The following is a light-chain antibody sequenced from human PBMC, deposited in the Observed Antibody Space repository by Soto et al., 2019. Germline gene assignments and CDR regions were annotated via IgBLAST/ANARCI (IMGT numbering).Light chain of an antibody. V-gene: IGKV3-20*01. CDR3: QQYGSSPWT. CDR1: QSVRSSY. Sequence: EIVLTQSPGTLSLSPGERVALSCRASQSVRSSYLAWYQQKPGQAPRLLIYGASSRATGIPDRFSGSGSGTDFTLTISRLEPEDFALYYCQQYGSSPWTFGQGTKVEIK. J-gene: IGKJ1*01. CDR2: GAS.